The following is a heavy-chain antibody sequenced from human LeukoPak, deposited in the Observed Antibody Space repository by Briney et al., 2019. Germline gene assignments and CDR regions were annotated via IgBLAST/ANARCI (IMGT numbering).Heavy chain of an antibody. V-gene: IGHV4-30-4*01. D-gene: IGHD6-19*01. J-gene: IGHJ4*02. CDR1: GGSFSRGDYY. Sequence: PSETLSLTCTVSGGSFSRGDYYWSWIRQPPGKGLEGIGYIYYSGSTYYNPSLKSRVTISVDTSKNQFSLKLSSVTAADTAVYYCAREGDSSGWLDYWGQGTLVTVSS. CDR2: IYYSGST. CDR3: AREGDSSGWLDY.